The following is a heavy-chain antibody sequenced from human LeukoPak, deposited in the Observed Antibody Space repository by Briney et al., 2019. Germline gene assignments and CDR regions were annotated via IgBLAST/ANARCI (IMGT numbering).Heavy chain of an antibody. Sequence: ASVKVSCKASGYTFTGYYMHWVRQAPGQGLEWMGWINPNSGGTNYAQKSQGRVTMTRDTSISTAYMELSRLRSDDTAVYYCARVLLAGCYGMDVWGQGTTVTVSS. CDR3: ARVLLAGCYGMDV. D-gene: IGHD6-19*01. J-gene: IGHJ6*02. V-gene: IGHV1-2*02. CDR2: INPNSGGT. CDR1: GYTFTGYY.